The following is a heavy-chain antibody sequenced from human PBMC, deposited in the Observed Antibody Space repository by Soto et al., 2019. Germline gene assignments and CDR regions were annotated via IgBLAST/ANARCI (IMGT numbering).Heavy chain of an antibody. Sequence: ETLSLTCAVSGYSITNGYYWGWIRQPPGRGLEWIGTIYHSGSTYYNPSLKTRVTISVDTSKNQFSLKLSSVTAADTAVYYCARALYCSGGSCSPLRGMDVWGQGTTVTVSS. J-gene: IGHJ6*02. CDR1: GYSITNGYY. D-gene: IGHD2-15*01. V-gene: IGHV4-38-2*01. CDR3: ARALYCSGGSCSPLRGMDV. CDR2: IYHSGST.